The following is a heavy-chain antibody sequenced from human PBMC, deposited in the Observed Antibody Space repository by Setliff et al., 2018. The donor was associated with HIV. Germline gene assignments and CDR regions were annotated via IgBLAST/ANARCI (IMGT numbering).Heavy chain of an antibody. CDR2: IYYSGST. D-gene: IGHD3-16*02. Sequence: PSETLSLTCAVYGGSLSDSCYNWIRQPPGKGLEWIAYIYYSGSTYYNPSLQSRVTISVDTSKNQFSLKLRSVSAADTAVYYCASGRVRQSRKFGGVIVLPPFDYWGQGTLVTVSS. CDR1: GGSLSDSC. J-gene: IGHJ4*02. V-gene: IGHV4-59*01. CDR3: ASGRVRQSRKFGGVIVLPPFDY.